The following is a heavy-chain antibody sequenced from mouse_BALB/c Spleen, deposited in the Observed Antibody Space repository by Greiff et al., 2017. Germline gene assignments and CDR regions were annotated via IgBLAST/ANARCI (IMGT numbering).Heavy chain of an antibody. V-gene: IGHV5-12-1*01. D-gene: IGHD1-2*01. CDR2: ISSGGGST. CDR3: ARHGTAWYFDV. Sequence: EVQRVESGGGLVKPGGSLKLSCAASGFAFSSYDMSWVRQTPEKRLEWVAYISSGGGSTYYPDTVKGRFTISRDNAKNTLYLQMSSLKSEDTAMYYCARHGTAWYFDVWGAGTTVTVSS. J-gene: IGHJ1*01. CDR1: GFAFSSYD.